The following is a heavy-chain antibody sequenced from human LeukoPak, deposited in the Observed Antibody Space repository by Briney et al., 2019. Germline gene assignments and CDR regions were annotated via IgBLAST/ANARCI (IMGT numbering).Heavy chain of an antibody. V-gene: IGHV3-9*01. CDR1: GFTFDDYA. CDR2: ISWNSGSI. D-gene: IGHD4-17*01. CDR3: ARLYGAVTIFDY. Sequence: GGSLRLSCAASGFTFDDYAMHWVRQAPGKGLEWVSGISWNSGSIGYADSVRGRFTTSRDNAKNSLYLQMNSLRAEDTAVYYCARLYGAVTIFDYWGQGTLVTVSS. J-gene: IGHJ4*02.